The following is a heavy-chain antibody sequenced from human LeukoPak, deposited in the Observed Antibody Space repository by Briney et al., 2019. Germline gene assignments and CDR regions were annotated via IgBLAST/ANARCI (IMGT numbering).Heavy chain of an antibody. V-gene: IGHV4-39*02. CDR2: ISYSGT. CDR1: GGSISSGDYY. D-gene: IGHD1-26*01. J-gene: IGHJ4*02. Sequence: PSQTLSLTCTVSGGSISSGDYYWGWIRQPPGRGLEWIGSISYSGTYYNPSLKSRLTISVDTSKNHFSLNLRSVTAADTAVYYCARRTSNPVGAIDYWGQGTLVTVSS. CDR3: ARRTSNPVGAIDY.